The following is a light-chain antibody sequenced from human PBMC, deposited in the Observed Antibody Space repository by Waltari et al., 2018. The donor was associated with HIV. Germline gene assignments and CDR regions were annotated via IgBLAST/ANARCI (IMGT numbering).Light chain of an antibody. CDR3: QVWDSTNHNVV. Sequence: SYVLTQPPSVSVAPGAAATISCGAWNIASKSVHLYRQHPGQAPGLFTRFNSDRTSGSPDLFSGSNSGNTATLTISGVAVGDEADYYCQVWDSTNHNVVFGGGTELTVL. CDR2: FNS. V-gene: IGLV3-21*04. CDR1: NIASKS. J-gene: IGLJ3*02.